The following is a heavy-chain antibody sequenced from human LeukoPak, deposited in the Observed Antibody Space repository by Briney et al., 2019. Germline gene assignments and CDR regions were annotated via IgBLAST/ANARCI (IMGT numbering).Heavy chain of an antibody. CDR2: IYYSGST. D-gene: IGHD3-10*01. CDR3: ARDRKGYYGSGSYYYYYYMDV. Sequence: PSGTLSLTCTVSGGSISSYYWSWIRQPPGKGLEWIGYIYYSGSTNYNPSLKSRVTISVDTSKNQFSLMLSSVTAADTAVYYCARDRKGYYGSGSYYYYYYMDVWGKGTTVTISS. J-gene: IGHJ6*03. V-gene: IGHV4-59*01. CDR1: GGSISSYY.